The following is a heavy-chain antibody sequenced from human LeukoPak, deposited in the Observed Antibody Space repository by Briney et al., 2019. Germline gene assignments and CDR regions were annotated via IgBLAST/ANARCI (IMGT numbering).Heavy chain of an antibody. CDR1: GDSVSSNSAA. CDR3: ARGGAVAGRKGYYFDY. CDR2: TYYRSKWYN. Sequence: SQTLSLTFAISGDSVSSNSAAWNWLRQSPSRGLEWLGRTYYRSKWYNDYAVSVKSRITINPDTSKNQFSLQLNSVTPEDTAVYYCARGGAVAGRKGYYFDYWGQGTLVTVSS. D-gene: IGHD6-19*01. J-gene: IGHJ4*02. V-gene: IGHV6-1*01.